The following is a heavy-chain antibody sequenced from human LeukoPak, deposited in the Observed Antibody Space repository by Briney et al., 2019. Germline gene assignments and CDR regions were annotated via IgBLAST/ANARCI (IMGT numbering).Heavy chain of an antibody. D-gene: IGHD6-13*01. J-gene: IGHJ4*02. CDR2: INPNSGGT. Sequence: GASVKVSCTAPGYTFTGYYMHWVRQAPGQGLEWMGWINPNSGGTNYAQKFQGRVTMTRDTSISTAYMELSRLRSDDTAVYYCARGPGREGSSWAFFDYWGQGTLVTVSS. V-gene: IGHV1-2*02. CDR1: GYTFTGYY. CDR3: ARGPGREGSSWAFFDY.